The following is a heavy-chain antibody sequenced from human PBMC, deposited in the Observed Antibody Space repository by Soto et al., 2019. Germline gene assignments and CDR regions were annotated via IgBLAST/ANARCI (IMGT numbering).Heavy chain of an antibody. CDR2: IYYSGTT. Sequence: PSETLSLTCTVSGGSISSYYWSWIRQPPGKGLEWIWYIYYSGTTSYNPSLKNRVTISVDTSKNQFSLKLSPVTAADTAVYYCARPTYSSGLDYWGQGTLVTVSS. CDR1: GGSISSYY. V-gene: IGHV4-59*08. J-gene: IGHJ4*02. CDR3: ARPTYSSGLDY. D-gene: IGHD6-19*01.